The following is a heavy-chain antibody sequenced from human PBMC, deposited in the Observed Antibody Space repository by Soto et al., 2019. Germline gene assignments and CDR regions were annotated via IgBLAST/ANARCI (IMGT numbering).Heavy chain of an antibody. D-gene: IGHD3-16*01. V-gene: IGHV1-3*04. CDR2: ISTATGNT. J-gene: IGHJ4*02. CDR1: GYIFTAYF. CDR3: AREDGGSPLDY. Sequence: QVVQSGAEMRKPGASVKGSCTASGYIFTAYFIHWVRQAPGQRPEWMGWISTATGNTEYSQKFQGRLTITRDTAANTVYMELGGLTSEDTSVYYCAREDGGSPLDYWGQGTLITVSS.